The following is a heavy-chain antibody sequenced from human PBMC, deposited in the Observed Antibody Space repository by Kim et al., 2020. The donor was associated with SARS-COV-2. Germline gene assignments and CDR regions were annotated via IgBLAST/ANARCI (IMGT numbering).Heavy chain of an antibody. Sequence: GRFTISRDNSKNTLYLQMNRLRAEDTAVYYCAKRAIRITMIVVVIPYFDYWGQGTLVTVSS. CDR3: AKRAIRITMIVVVIPYFDY. V-gene: IGHV3-23*01. D-gene: IGHD3-22*01. J-gene: IGHJ4*02.